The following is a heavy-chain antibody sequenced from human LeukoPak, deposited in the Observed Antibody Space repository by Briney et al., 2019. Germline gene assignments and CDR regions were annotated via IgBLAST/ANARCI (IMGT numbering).Heavy chain of an antibody. CDR3: AKVRDSSGYYLYYFDY. V-gene: IGHV3-20*04. Sequence: GGSLRLSCAASGFTFSSYGMSWVRQAPGKGLEWVSGISWNGGKTGYTDSVRGRFTISRDNATNSLYLQMNSLRAEDTAVYYCAKVRDSSGYYLYYFDYWGRGTLVTVSS. J-gene: IGHJ4*02. CDR2: ISWNGGKT. CDR1: GFTFSSYG. D-gene: IGHD3-22*01.